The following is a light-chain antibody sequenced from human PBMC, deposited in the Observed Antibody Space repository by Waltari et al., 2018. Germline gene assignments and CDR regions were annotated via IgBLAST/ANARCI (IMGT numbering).Light chain of an antibody. Sequence: SFELTQPPSVSVSPGQTASIPRSGDHLGDKYACWYQQKPGQSPVLVIYQDSKRPSGIPERFSGSNSGNTATLTISGTQAMDEADYSCQAWDSSTGVFGGGTKLTVL. CDR2: QDS. CDR3: QAWDSSTGV. J-gene: IGLJ2*01. V-gene: IGLV3-1*01. CDR1: HLGDKY.